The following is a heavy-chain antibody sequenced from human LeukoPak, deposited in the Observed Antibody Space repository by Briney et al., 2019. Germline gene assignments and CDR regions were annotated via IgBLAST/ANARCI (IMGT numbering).Heavy chain of an antibody. CDR1: GGTFSSYA. CDR2: IIPIFGTA. J-gene: IGHJ6*03. CDR3: ASCSSSVSYYYYMDV. Sequence: GSSVKVSCKASGGTFSSYAISGVRQAPGQGLEWMGGIIPIFGTANYAQKFQGRVTITTDESTSTAYMELSSLRSEDTAVYYCASCSSSVSYYYYMDVWGKGTTVTVSS. D-gene: IGHD6-6*01. V-gene: IGHV1-69*05.